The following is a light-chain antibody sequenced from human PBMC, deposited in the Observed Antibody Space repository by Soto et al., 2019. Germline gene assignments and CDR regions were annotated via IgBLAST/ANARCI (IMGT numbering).Light chain of an antibody. Sequence: DIQMTQSPSSLSASVGDRVTITCRASQSISSYLNWYQQKPGKAPKLLIYAASSLQSGVPSRFSGSGSGTDFTLTISSLLPEDFANYYCQQSYSTPVVGHGTKLEIK. CDR1: QSISSY. V-gene: IGKV1-39*01. J-gene: IGKJ2*01. CDR2: AAS. CDR3: QQSYSTPV.